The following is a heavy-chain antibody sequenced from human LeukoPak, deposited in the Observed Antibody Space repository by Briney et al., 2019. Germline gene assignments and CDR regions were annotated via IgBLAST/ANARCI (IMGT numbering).Heavy chain of an antibody. V-gene: IGHV1-8*01. CDR3: ARDFIRELLWFGELLGGGYFDY. CDR1: GYTFTSYD. CDR2: MNPNSGNT. J-gene: IGHJ4*02. D-gene: IGHD3-10*01. Sequence: ASVKVSCKASGYTFTSYDINWVRQATGQGLEWMGWMNPNSGNTGYAQKLQGRVTMTTDTSTSTAYMELRSLRSDDTAVYYCARDFIRELLWFGELLGGGYFDYWGQGTLVTVSS.